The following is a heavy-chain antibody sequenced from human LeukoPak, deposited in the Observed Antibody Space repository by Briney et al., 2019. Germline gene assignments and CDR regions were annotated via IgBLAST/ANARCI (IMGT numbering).Heavy chain of an antibody. V-gene: IGHV3-30*18. CDR2: ISYDGSNK. Sequence: GGSLRLSCAASGFTFSSYWMSWVRQAPGKGLEWVAVISYDGSNKYYADSVKGRFTISRDNSKNTLYLQMNSLRAEDTAVYYCAKAEGSSWYFLYWGQGTLVTVSS. J-gene: IGHJ4*02. CDR1: GFTFSSYW. CDR3: AKAEGSSWYFLY. D-gene: IGHD6-13*01.